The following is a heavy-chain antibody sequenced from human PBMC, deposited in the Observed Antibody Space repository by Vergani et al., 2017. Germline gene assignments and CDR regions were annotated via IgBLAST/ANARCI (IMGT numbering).Heavy chain of an antibody. Sequence: EVQLLESGGGLVQPGGSLRLSCAASGFTFSSYAMSWVRQAPGKGREWVSAISGSGGSTYYADSVKGRFTISRDNSKNTLYLQMNSLRAEDTAVYYCARAGVLAAAYYYGMDVWGQGTTVTVSS. CDR3: ARAGVLAAAYYYGMDV. D-gene: IGHD2-21*02. CDR1: GFTFSSYA. V-gene: IGHV3-23*01. CDR2: ISGSGGST. J-gene: IGHJ6*02.